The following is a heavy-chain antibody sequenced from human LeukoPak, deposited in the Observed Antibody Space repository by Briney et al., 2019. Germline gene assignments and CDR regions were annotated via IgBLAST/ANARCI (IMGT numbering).Heavy chain of an antibody. Sequence: SGDGTSYTQKFQGRVTMTRDMSTSTVFMELTSLRSEDTAVYFCAREPPATGYYDYWGQGTLVTVSS. CDR2: SGDGT. CDR3: AREPPATGYYDY. V-gene: IGHV1-46*01. J-gene: IGHJ4*02. D-gene: IGHD3-9*01.